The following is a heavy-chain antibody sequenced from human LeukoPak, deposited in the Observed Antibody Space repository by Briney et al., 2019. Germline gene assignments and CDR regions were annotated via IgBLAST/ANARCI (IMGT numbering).Heavy chain of an antibody. CDR1: GDSISSGDYS. D-gene: IGHD3-10*01. CDR3: ARELWFVNAPGSWLDP. J-gene: IGHJ5*02. CDR2: IFHSGPS. V-gene: IGHV4-30-2*01. Sequence: SQTLSLTCAASGDSISSGDYSWSWLRQPSGKGLEWIGYIFHSGPSYYNPSLKSRVTISVDKSKNQFSLRLTSVTAADTAVYYCARELWFVNAPGSWLDPWGQGTLVTVSS.